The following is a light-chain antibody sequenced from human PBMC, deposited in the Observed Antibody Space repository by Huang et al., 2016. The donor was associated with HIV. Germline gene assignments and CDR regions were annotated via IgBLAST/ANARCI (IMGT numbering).Light chain of an antibody. CDR3: QQYNDWPPYT. J-gene: IGKJ2*01. CDR2: DVS. V-gene: IGKV3D-15*03. Sequence: EILMTQSPATLSVSPGERAALSCRASQSIGSSLAWYQQKPGQAPRLLIDDVSIRATGIPARFSGSGSGTDFTLTVSDLQSEDFAFYYCQQYNDWPPYTFGQGTRLEI. CDR1: QSIGSS.